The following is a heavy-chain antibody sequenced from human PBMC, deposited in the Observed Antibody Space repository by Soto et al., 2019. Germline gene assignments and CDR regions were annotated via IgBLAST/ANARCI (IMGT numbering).Heavy chain of an antibody. V-gene: IGHV5-51*01. CDR1: GDSVTKYW. Sequence: GESLKIACKGSGDSVTKYWIAWVRQVPGKGLEWMGIVYPDDSDTRYSPSFHGQVTISADKSTTTAYLQWSTLKASDTAVYYCARQDVENGMDVWGQGTTVTVS. J-gene: IGHJ6*02. CDR2: VYPDDSDT. CDR3: ARQDVENGMDV.